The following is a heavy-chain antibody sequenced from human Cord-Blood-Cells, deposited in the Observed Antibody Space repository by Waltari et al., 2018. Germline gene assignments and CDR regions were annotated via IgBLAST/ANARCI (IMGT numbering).Heavy chain of an antibody. J-gene: IGHJ4*02. Sequence: QVQLVQSGAEVKKPGASVKVSCKVSGYTLTELPMHWVRQAPGKGLEWMGGLDPEDGETIYAQKFQGRVTMTEDTSTDTAYMELSSLRSEDTAVYYCATEFKGYGSGSYYFDYWGQGTLVTVSS. CDR3: ATEFKGYGSGSYYFDY. CDR1: GYTLTELP. V-gene: IGHV1-24*01. D-gene: IGHD3-10*01. CDR2: LDPEDGET.